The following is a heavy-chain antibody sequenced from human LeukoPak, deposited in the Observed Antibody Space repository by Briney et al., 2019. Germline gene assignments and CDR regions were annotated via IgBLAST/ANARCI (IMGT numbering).Heavy chain of an antibody. J-gene: IGHJ6*02. CDR3: ARDRDGLEWYGGGSYYYYNMDV. V-gene: IGHV3-48*01. CDR2: ISSSSSTI. D-gene: IGHD3-10*01. CDR1: GFTFSSYS. Sequence: PGGSLRLSCAASGFTFSSYSMNWVRQAPGKGLEWVSYISSSSSTIYYADSVKGRFTISRDNAKNSLYLQMNSLRAEDTAVYYCARDRDGLEWYGGGSYYYYNMDVWGQGTTVTVSS.